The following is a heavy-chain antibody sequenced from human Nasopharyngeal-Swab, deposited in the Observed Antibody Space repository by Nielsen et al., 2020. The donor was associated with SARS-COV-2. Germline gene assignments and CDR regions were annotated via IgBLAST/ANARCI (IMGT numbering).Heavy chain of an antibody. CDR3: ARGFLREGFDS. D-gene: IGHD1-26*01. V-gene: IGHV6-1*01. CDR1: GAAVSNNPTG. CDR2: TYYSSKWNY. Sequence: SETLSLTCAVSGAAVSNNPTGWNWIRLPPSRGLEWLGRTYYSSKWNYDYALSVKSRMTVNPDTSKNQFSLELNSVTPEDTAVYYCARGFLREGFDSWGQGILVTVSS. J-gene: IGHJ4*02.